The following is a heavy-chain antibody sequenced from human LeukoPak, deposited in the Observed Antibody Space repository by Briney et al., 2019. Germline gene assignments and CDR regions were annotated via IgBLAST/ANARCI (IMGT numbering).Heavy chain of an antibody. CDR2: IKQDGSQQ. J-gene: IGHJ4*02. CDR1: GFTFSSYW. D-gene: IGHD3-9*01. V-gene: IGHV3-7*01. CDR3: ARVDPGVRYFVYYFDY. Sequence: TGGSLRLSCAASGFTFSSYWMSWVRQAPGKGLEWVASIKQDGSQQYYVDSVRGRFTISRDNAKNSLYLQMNSLKAEDTAVYYCARVDPGVRYFVYYFDYWGQGTLVAVSS.